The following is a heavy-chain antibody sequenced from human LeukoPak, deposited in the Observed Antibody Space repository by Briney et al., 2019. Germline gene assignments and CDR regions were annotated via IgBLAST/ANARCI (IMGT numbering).Heavy chain of an antibody. CDR1: GDSVSSNSAA. Sequence: SQTLSLTCALSGDSVSSNSAAWNWIRQSPSRGLEWLGRTYYRSKWYNDYAVSVKSRITINPDTSKDQFSLQLNSVTPEDTAVYYCARTSDTAMVRLDYWGQGTLVTVSS. CDR3: ARTSDTAMVRLDY. V-gene: IGHV6-1*01. D-gene: IGHD5-18*01. CDR2: TYYRSKWYN. J-gene: IGHJ4*02.